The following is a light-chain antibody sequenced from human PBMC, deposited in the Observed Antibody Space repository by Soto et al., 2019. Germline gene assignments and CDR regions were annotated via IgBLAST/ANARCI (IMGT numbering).Light chain of an antibody. CDR2: KAT. V-gene: IGKV1-5*03. J-gene: IGKJ1*01. CDR3: QHYNAFSWT. Sequence: DIQMTQSPSTLSASVGDRVTITCRASQSISSWLAWYQQKPGKAPNLLIYKATSLESGVPSRFSGSGSGTEFTLTISSLQPHDFATYYCQHYNAFSWTFGQGTEVDIK. CDR1: QSISSW.